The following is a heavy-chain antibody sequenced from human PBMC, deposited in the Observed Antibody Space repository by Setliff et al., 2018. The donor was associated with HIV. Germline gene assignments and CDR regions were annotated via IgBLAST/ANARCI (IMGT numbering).Heavy chain of an antibody. D-gene: IGHD2-21*02. CDR1: GGSIGSTSFY. Sequence: PSETLSLTCIVSGGSIGSTSFYGGWIRQPPGKGLEWIGYMYHTGNTYYNPSLASRLVMSLDPSKNQFSLKLNSMTAADTAMYYCAGGRYFRDISDSRFDFWGQGKLVTGS. CDR3: AGGRYFRDISDSRFDF. J-gene: IGHJ4*02. CDR2: MYHTGNT. V-gene: IGHV4-31*03.